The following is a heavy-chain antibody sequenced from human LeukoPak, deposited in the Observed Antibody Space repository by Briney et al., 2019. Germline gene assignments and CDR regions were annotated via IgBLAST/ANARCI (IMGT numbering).Heavy chain of an antibody. Sequence: AASVKVSCKASGYTFTGYYVHWVRQAPGQGLAWMGWINPNNAGTNYAQKFQGRVTMTRDTSISTAYMELSRLRSDDTAVYYCATVPEWRFLEWLPLVYWGQGTLVTVSS. CDR2: INPNNAGT. J-gene: IGHJ4*02. CDR3: ATVPEWRFLEWLPLVY. D-gene: IGHD3-3*01. V-gene: IGHV1-2*02. CDR1: GYTFTGYY.